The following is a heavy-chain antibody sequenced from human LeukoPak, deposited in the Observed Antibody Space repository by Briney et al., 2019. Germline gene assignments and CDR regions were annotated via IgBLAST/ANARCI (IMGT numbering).Heavy chain of an antibody. V-gene: IGHV3-66*01. CDR2: IYSGGST. CDR3: ARFNYYDSSGHFDY. D-gene: IGHD3-22*01. Sequence: GGSLRLSCAASGFTVSSNYMNWVRQAPGKGLEWVSVIYSGGSTYYTDSVKGRFTISRDNSKNTLYFQMNSLRVEDTAVYYCARFNYYDSSGHFDYWGQGTLVTVSS. J-gene: IGHJ4*02. CDR1: GFTVSSNY.